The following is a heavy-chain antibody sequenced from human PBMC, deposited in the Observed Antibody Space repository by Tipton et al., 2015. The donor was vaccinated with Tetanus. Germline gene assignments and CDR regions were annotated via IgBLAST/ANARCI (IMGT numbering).Heavy chain of an antibody. V-gene: IGHV3-23*01. CDR1: GFTFSSYA. CDR2: ISGSGDTT. CDR3: AKEGHSSPTTPYIDY. Sequence: SLRLSCAASGFTFSSYAMTWVRQAPGKGLEWVSAISGSGDTTYYPDSVKGRFAISRDNSKNPLYLQMNSLRGEDAAVYYCAKEGHSSPTTPYIDYWGQGTLVTVSS. D-gene: IGHD6-13*01. J-gene: IGHJ4*02.